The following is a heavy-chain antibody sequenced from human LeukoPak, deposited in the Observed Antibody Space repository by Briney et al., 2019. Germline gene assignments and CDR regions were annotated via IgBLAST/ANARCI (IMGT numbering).Heavy chain of an antibody. Sequence: ASVKVSCKASGYTFTSYAMHWVRQAPGQRLEWMGWINAGNGNTKYSQKFQGRVTITRDTSASTAYMELSSLRSEDTAVYYCARDLDMRVSSSGWGSFDYWGQGTLVTVSS. D-gene: IGHD6-19*01. J-gene: IGHJ4*02. V-gene: IGHV1-3*01. CDR3: ARDLDMRVSSSGWGSFDY. CDR2: INAGNGNT. CDR1: GYTFTSYA.